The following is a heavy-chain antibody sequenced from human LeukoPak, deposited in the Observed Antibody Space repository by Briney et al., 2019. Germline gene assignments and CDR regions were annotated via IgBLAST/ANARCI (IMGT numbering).Heavy chain of an antibody. D-gene: IGHD2-15*01. V-gene: IGHV3-74*01. J-gene: IGHJ4*02. CDR3: ATARPSGDCFDY. Sequence: GGSLRLSCAASGFTFSSYWMHWVRQAPGKGLVWVSRINSDGSSTSYADSVKGRFTISRDNAKNTLYLQMNSLRAEDTAVYYCATARPSGDCFDYWGQGTLVTVSS. CDR1: GFTFSSYW. CDR2: INSDGSST.